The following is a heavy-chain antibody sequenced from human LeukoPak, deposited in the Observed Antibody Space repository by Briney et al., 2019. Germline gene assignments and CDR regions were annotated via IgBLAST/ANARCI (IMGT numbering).Heavy chain of an antibody. V-gene: IGHV4-59*08. D-gene: IGHD3-3*01. Sequence: KSSETLSLTCNVSGGSISGSYWSWVRQAPGKGLEWIGFISSSVGTNFHPSLKSRVIMSLDTSKNQFSLSLGSVTAADTAVYYCARHANWGGYYSWIDFWGQGALVTVSS. CDR1: GGSISGSY. J-gene: IGHJ4*02. CDR3: ARHANWGGYYSWIDF. CDR2: ISSSVGT.